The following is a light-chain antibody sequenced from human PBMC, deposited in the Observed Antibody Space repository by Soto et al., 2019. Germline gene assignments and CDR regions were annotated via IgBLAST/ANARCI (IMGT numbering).Light chain of an antibody. CDR3: QQYNTYST. Sequence: IQLTQSPSSLSASVGDRVTITCRASQSISRWLAWYQQKPGKAPKALIYDVSTLRSGVPSRFSGGGSGTEFTLTISSLQPDDFATYYCQQYNTYSTFGQGTRLEIK. CDR1: QSISRW. CDR2: DVS. V-gene: IGKV1-5*01. J-gene: IGKJ5*01.